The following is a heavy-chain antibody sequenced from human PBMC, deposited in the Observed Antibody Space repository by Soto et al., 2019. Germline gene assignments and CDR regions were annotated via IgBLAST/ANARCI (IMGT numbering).Heavy chain of an antibody. CDR3: AAGGGLPGYG. D-gene: IGHD1-1*01. V-gene: IGHV4-30-2*02. J-gene: IGHJ4*02. CDR1: GGSISSGGYS. CDR2: IYHSGST. Sequence: QLQLQESGSGLVKPSQTLSLTCAVSGGSISSGGYSWSWIRQPPGKGLEWIGYIYHSGSTYYNPSLKSRVTIAGDRSKTQCSRKVSSGTAAGTAVYCGAAGGGLPGYGRGEGTLVTLSS.